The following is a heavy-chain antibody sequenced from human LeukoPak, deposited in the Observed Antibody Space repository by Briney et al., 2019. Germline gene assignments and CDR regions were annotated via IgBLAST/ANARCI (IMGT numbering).Heavy chain of an antibody. Sequence: GESLKISCKGSGYSFANYWNAWGSQMPGTGLEWMGMVNPGNSDTRYSPSFQGQVTISADKSISHSSLQWSSLTASDTAMYYCARHYSGSYHSSLEDWGQGTLVTDSS. CDR2: VNPGNSDT. CDR1: GYSFANYW. D-gene: IGHD1-26*01. J-gene: IGHJ4*02. V-gene: IGHV5-51*01. CDR3: ARHYSGSYHSSLED.